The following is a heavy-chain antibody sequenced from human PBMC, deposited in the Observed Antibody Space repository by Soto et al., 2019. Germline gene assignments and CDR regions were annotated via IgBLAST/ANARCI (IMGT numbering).Heavy chain of an antibody. CDR3: ARGHIAASGSEGDYHDYYGMDL. CDR1: GGTFSSYA. CDR2: IIPIFGTA. J-gene: IGHJ6*02. V-gene: IGHV1-69*12. D-gene: IGHD6-13*01. Sequence: QVQLVQSGAEVKKPGSSVKVSCKASGGTFSSYAISWVRQAPGQGREWMGGIIPIFGTANYAQKFQGRVTITADESTRTAYMGLSSLRSEDTAVYYCARGHIAASGSEGDYHDYYGMDLWGQGTTVTVSS.